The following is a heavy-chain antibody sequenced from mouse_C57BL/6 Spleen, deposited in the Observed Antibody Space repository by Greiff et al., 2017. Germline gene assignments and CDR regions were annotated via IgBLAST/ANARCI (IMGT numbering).Heavy chain of an antibody. J-gene: IGHJ1*03. Sequence: QVQLKESGPGLVAPSQSLSITCTVSGFSLTSYAISWVRQPPGKGLEWLGVIWTGGGTNYNSAPKSSLSISKDNYKSHVFLKINSLQTHDTARYYCARKGYSEGRYFDVWGTGTTVTVSS. CDR1: GFSLTSYA. CDR3: ARKGYSEGRYFDV. V-gene: IGHV2-9-1*01. D-gene: IGHD2-12*01. CDR2: IWTGGGT.